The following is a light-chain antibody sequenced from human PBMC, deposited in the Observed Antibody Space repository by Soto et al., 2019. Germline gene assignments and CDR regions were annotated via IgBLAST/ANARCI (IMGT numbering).Light chain of an antibody. CDR2: GAS. V-gene: IGKV3-15*01. CDR1: QSVSSN. CDR3: QQYNNWPPWT. J-gene: IGKJ1*01. Sequence: EIVMTQSPATLYVSPGERATLSCRASQSVSSNLAWYQQKPGQAPRLLIYGASTRATGIPARFSGSGSGTELTLTISSLQSEDFAVYYCQQYNNWPPWTFGQGTKVEIK.